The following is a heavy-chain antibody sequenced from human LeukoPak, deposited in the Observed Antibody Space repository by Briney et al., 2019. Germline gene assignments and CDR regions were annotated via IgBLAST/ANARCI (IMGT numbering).Heavy chain of an antibody. CDR2: IHYSGST. J-gene: IGHJ4*02. V-gene: IGHV4-59*08. D-gene: IGHD5-18*01. CDR3: ARLSVDTAMVIDY. CDR1: GGSISSYY. Sequence: PSETLSLTCTVSGGSISSYYWSWIRQPPGKGLEWIGYIHYSGSTNYNPSLKSRVTISVDTSKNQFSLKLSSVTAADTAVYYCARLSVDTAMVIDYWGQGSLVTVSS.